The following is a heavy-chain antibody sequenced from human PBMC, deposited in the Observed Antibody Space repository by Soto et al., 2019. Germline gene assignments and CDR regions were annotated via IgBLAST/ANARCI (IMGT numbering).Heavy chain of an antibody. Sequence: EVQLVESGGGLVQPGESLRLSCAASGFTFDNYGLHWVRQAPGKGLEWVSAISGCGGSTYYAHSVKGRFTISRDNSKNRLCLHMRSLRAEDTALYYCAKGERGGCLGELWQYDDGMDVWGQGTTVTVSS. D-gene: IGHD3-16*01. CDR3: AKGERGGCLGELWQYDDGMDV. CDR2: ISGCGGST. CDR1: GFTFDNYG. V-gene: IGHV3-23*04. J-gene: IGHJ6*02.